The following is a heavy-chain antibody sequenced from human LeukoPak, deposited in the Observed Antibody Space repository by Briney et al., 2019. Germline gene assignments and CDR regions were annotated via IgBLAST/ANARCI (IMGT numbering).Heavy chain of an antibody. V-gene: IGHV1-8*03. CDR2: VNPNSGNT. J-gene: IGHJ5*02. Sequence: ASVKVSCKASGYTFTSYDINWVRQATGQGLEWMGWVNPNSGNTGYAQKFQGRVTITRNTSISTAYMELSSLRSEDTAVYYCARGRRGGIPLRYDFWSGYVNWFDPWGQGTLVTVSS. CDR1: GYTFTSYD. CDR3: ARGRRGGIPLRYDFWSGYVNWFDP. D-gene: IGHD3-3*01.